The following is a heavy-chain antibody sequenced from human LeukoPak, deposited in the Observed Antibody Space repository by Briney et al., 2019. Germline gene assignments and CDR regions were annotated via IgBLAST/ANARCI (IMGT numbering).Heavy chain of an antibody. CDR3: ASALLWFGELQPYFDY. CDR1: GFTFSSYG. D-gene: IGHD3-10*01. V-gene: IGHV3-30*02. CDR2: IRYDGSNK. Sequence: GGSLRLSCAASGFTFSSYGMHWVRQAPGKGLEWVAFIRYDGSNKYYADSVKGRFTISRDNAKNSLYLQMNSLRAEDTAVYYCASALLWFGELQPYFDYWGQGTLVTVSS. J-gene: IGHJ4*02.